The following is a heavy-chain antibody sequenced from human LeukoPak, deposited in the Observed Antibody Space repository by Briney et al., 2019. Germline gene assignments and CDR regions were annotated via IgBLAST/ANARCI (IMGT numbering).Heavy chain of an antibody. CDR3: ARDRWGSTAHNWFDP. Sequence: ASVKVSCKASGYTFTGYYMHWVRQAPGQGLEWMGWINPNSGGTNYAQKFQGRVTMTRDTSISTAYMELSRLRSDDTAVYYCARDRWGSTAHNWFDPWGQGTLVTVSS. CDR1: GYTFTGYY. CDR2: INPNSGGT. J-gene: IGHJ5*02. V-gene: IGHV1-2*02. D-gene: IGHD3-16*01.